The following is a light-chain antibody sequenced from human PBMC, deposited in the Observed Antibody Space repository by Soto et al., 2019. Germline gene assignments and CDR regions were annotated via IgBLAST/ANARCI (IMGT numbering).Light chain of an antibody. CDR2: DTS. Sequence: EIVLTQSPATLSSSPGERATLSCRASQTVSSKLAWYQHKPGQAPRLLIYDTSNRATGIPARFSGSGSGTDFTLTISSLEPEDFAVYYCHQRKSCPRTFVQGTKVEIK. J-gene: IGKJ1*01. CDR1: QTVSSK. CDR3: HQRKSCPRT. V-gene: IGKV3-11*01.